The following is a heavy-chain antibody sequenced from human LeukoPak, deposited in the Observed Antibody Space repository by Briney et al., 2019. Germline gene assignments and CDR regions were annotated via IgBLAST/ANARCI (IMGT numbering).Heavy chain of an antibody. CDR2: IYHSGST. CDR1: GGSISSGGYS. CDR3: ARYSDGYLYYFDY. Sequence: PSETLSLTCAVSGGSISSGGYSWSWIRQPPGKGLEWIGYIYHSGSTYYHPSLKSRVTISVDRSKNQFSLKLSSVTAADTAVYYCARYSDGYLYYFDYWGQGTLVTVSS. D-gene: IGHD5-24*01. J-gene: IGHJ4*02. V-gene: IGHV4-30-2*02.